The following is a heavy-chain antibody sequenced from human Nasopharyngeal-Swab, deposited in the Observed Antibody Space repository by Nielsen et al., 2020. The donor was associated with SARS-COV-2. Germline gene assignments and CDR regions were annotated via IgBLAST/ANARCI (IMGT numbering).Heavy chain of an antibody. CDR1: GYSITSGYY. CDR2: IFRSGST. V-gene: IGHV4-38-2*02. CDR3: ARLPTDYYYYGMDV. J-gene: IGHJ6*02. Sequence: SETLSLTCTVSGYSITSGYYWGWIRQPPGKGLEWIGSIFRSGSTYNNPSLQSRVTMSVDTSKNLFSLKLSSVTAADTAVYYCARLPTDYYYYGMDVWGQGTTVTVSS.